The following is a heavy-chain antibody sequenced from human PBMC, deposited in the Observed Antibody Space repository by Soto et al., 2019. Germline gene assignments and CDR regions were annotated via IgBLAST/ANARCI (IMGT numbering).Heavy chain of an antibody. J-gene: IGHJ4*02. CDR2: ISYDGSNK. Sequence: SLRLSCAASGFTFSSYAMHWVRQAPGKGLEWVAVISYDGSNKYYADSVKGRFTISRDNSKNTLYLQMNSLRAEDTAVYYCXRXGVGDTTFFGYNDYWGQGTLVTVS. CDR3: XRXGVGDTTFFGYNDY. CDR1: GFTFSSYA. D-gene: IGHD1-26*01. V-gene: IGHV3-30-3*01.